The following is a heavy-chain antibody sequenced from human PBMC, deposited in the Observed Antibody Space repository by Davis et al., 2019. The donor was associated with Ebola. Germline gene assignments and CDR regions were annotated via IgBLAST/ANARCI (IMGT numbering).Heavy chain of an antibody. V-gene: IGHV4-39*01. D-gene: IGHD3-22*01. J-gene: IGHJ4*02. CDR3: ARPAPPRINYYDSSGYYQEFDY. Sequence: PSETLSLTCTVSGGSISSSSYYWGWIRQPPGKGLEWIGSIYYSGSTYYNPSLKSRVTISVDTSKNQFSLKLSSVTAADTAVYYCARPAPPRINYYDSSGYYQEFDYWGQGTLVTVSS. CDR2: IYYSGST. CDR1: GGSISSSSYY.